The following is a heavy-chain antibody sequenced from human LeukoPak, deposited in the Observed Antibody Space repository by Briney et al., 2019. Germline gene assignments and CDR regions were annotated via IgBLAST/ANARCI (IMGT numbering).Heavy chain of an antibody. CDR1: GDSVSSNSAA. CDR2: TYYRSKWYN. V-gene: IGHV6-1*01. J-gene: IGHJ6*03. CDR3: ARVGERNDFWSGYYARDYYYYMDV. D-gene: IGHD3-3*01. Sequence: SQTLSLTCAISGDSVSSNSAAWNWISQSPSRGLEWLGRTYYRSKWYNDYAVSVKSRITINPDTSKNQFSLQLNSVTPEDTAVYYCARVGERNDFWSGYYARDYYYYMDVWGKGTTVTVSS.